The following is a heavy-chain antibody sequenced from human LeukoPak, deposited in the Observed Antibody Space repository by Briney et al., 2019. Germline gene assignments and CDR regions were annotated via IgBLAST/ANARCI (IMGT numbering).Heavy chain of an antibody. D-gene: IGHD1-20*01. J-gene: IGHJ5*02. V-gene: IGHV1-18*01. CDR3: ARHSNWNGGVDWFDP. CDR2: ISTYNGNT. Sequence: ASVKVSCKASGYMLTSNGITWVRQAPGQGLEWMGWISTYNGNTNYEKKLQGRVTMTTDTSTGTAYMELRSLRSDDTAVYYCARHSNWNGGVDWFDPWGQGTQVTVSS. CDR1: GYMLTSNG.